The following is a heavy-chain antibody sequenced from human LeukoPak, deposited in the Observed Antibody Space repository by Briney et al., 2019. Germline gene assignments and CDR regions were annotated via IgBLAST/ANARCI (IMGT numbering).Heavy chain of an antibody. J-gene: IGHJ6*02. CDR2: INHSGST. D-gene: IGHD2-2*01. CDR3: ARGYCSSTSCSRHYYYYGMDV. CDR1: GGSFSGYY. Sequence: PSETLSLTCAVYGGSFSGYYWSWIRQPPGKGLEWIGEINHSGSTNYNPSLKSRVTISVDTSKNQFSLKLSSVTAADTAVYYCARGYCSSTSCSRHYYYYGMDVWGQGTTVTVSS. V-gene: IGHV4-34*01.